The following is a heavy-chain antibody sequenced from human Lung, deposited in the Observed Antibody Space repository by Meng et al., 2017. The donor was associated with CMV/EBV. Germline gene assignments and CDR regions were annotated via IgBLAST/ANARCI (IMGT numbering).Heavy chain of an antibody. J-gene: IGHJ4*02. Sequence: GESXKISCIASGFTFSNSYMSWIRQPPGKGLEWVANIKYDGSEKAYVGSVKGRFTISRDNTKNSLYLQMNSLTAEDTAVYYCARDPHFGALDYWGQGTLVTVSS. CDR2: IKYDGSEK. V-gene: IGHV3-7*01. D-gene: IGHD3-10*01. CDR3: ARDPHFGALDY. CDR1: GFTFSNSY.